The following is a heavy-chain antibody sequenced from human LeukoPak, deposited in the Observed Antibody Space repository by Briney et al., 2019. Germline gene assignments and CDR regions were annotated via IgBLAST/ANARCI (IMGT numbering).Heavy chain of an antibody. CDR1: GYTFTGYY. J-gene: IGHJ4*02. Sequence: ASVKVSCRASGYTFTGYYMHWVRQAPGQGLEWMGWINPNSGVTNYAQKFQGRVTMTRDTSITTAYMDLNRLRSDDTAVYYCARDRIAVAGPDYWGQGTLVTVSS. V-gene: IGHV1-2*02. CDR2: INPNSGVT. D-gene: IGHD6-19*01. CDR3: ARDRIAVAGPDY.